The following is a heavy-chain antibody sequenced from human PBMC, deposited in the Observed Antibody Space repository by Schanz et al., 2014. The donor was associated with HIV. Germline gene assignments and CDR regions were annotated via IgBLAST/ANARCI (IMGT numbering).Heavy chain of an antibody. CDR3: AKDRITGTTGVPYYYYGMDV. J-gene: IGHJ6*02. CDR1: GFNFGDYT. CDR2: ISYDGSNK. Sequence: VQLVESGGAVVRPGGSLTLSCVASGFNFGDYTMHWVRQAPGKGLEWVAVISYDGSNKYYADSVKGRFTISRDNSKNTLYLQMNSLRAEDTAVYYCAKDRITGTTGVPYYYYGMDVWGQGTTVTVSS. D-gene: IGHD1-7*01. V-gene: IGHV3-30*18.